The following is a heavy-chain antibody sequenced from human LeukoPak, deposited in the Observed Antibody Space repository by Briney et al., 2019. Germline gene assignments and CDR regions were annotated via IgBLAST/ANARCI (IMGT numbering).Heavy chain of an antibody. D-gene: IGHD3-22*01. V-gene: IGHV3-66*01. CDR1: GFTVSSNY. J-gene: IGHJ4*02. CDR3: AREGVPYYDSSAYDY. CDR2: IYSGGST. Sequence: GGSLRLSCAASGFTVSSNYMSWVRQAPGKGLEWVSVIYSGGSTYYADSAKGRFTISRDNSKNTLYLQMNSLRAEDTAVYYCAREGVPYYDSSAYDYWGQGTLVTVSS.